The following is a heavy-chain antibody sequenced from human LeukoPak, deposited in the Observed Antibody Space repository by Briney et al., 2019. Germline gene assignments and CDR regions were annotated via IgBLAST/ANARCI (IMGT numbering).Heavy chain of an antibody. CDR2: ISHRGST. CDR1: RYSISSGYY. Sequence: SETLSLTCSVSRYSISSGYYWSWIRQPPGKGLEWIGEISHRGSTNYNPSLKSRVTISVYTSKNQFSLKLTSVTAADTAVYYCARGRRQLVRSWGYWGQGTLVTVSS. J-gene: IGHJ4*02. CDR3: ARGRRQLVRSWGY. V-gene: IGHV4-34*01. D-gene: IGHD6-13*01.